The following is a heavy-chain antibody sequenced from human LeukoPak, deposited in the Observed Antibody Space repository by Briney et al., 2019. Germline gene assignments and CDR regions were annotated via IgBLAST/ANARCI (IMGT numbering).Heavy chain of an antibody. CDR3: ARESGALSPFGF. CDR1: GRSILNTNW. CDR2: VHLSGAS. V-gene: IGHV4-4*02. D-gene: IGHD1-26*01. J-gene: IGHJ4*02. Sequence: PSETLSPTFALSGRSILNTNWWTCPRQRPGRGGECIVEVHLSGASKYNPSLKRRVNMSMDKARKQLLLELTSVTAADTAIYYCARESGALSPFGFWGQGTLVTVSS.